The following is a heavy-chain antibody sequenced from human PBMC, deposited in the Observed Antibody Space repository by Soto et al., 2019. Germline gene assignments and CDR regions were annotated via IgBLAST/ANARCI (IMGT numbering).Heavy chain of an antibody. Sequence: SETLSLTCTVSGGSISSYYWSWIRQPPGKGLEWIGYIYYSGSTNYNPSLKSRVTISVDTSKNQFSLKLSSVTAADTAVYYCARARPTEYYMDVWGKGTTVTVSS. CDR1: GGSISSYY. CDR3: ARARPTEYYMDV. J-gene: IGHJ6*03. V-gene: IGHV4-59*08. CDR2: IYYSGST. D-gene: IGHD4-4*01.